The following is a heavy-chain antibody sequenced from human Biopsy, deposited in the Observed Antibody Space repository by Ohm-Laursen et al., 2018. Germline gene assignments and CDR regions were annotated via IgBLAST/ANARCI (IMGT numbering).Heavy chain of an antibody. Sequence: SLRLSCLASGFAFNLYEMNWVRQAPGKGMEWISYIYGGGSPVSYADSVKGRFTISRDNAQNSLYLHMNSLRAEDTAVYYCARLNSGTYDASDLWGQGTMVIVSS. CDR1: GFAFNLYE. CDR2: IYGGGSPV. CDR3: ARLNSGTYDASDL. D-gene: IGHD1-26*01. V-gene: IGHV3-48*03. J-gene: IGHJ3*01.